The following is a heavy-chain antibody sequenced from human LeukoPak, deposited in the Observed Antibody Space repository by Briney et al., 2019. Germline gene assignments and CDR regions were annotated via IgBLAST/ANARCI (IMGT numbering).Heavy chain of an antibody. V-gene: IGHV1-69*05. CDR3: ARGPVYCSSTSCYYYYMDV. CDR1: GGTFSSYA. D-gene: IGHD2-2*01. Sequence: ASVKVSCKASGGTFSSYAISWVRQAPGQGLEWMGGIIPIFGTANYAQKFQGRVTITTDESTSTAYMELSSLRSEDTAVYYCARGPVYCSSTSCYYYYMDVWGKGTTVTVSS. J-gene: IGHJ6*03. CDR2: IIPIFGTA.